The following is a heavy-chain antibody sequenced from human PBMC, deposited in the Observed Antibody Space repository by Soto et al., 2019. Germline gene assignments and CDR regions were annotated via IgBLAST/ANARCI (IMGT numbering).Heavy chain of an antibody. CDR3: ARHQLGDYYDSSGYYE. Sequence: SVKVSCKASGGTFSSYAISWVRQAPGQGLEWMGGIIPIFGTANYAQKFQGRVTITADESTSTAYMELSSLRSEDTAVYYCARHQLGDYYDSSGYYEWGQGPMVTV. CDR2: IIPIFGTA. V-gene: IGHV1-69*13. D-gene: IGHD3-22*01. CDR1: GGTFSSYA. J-gene: IGHJ4*02.